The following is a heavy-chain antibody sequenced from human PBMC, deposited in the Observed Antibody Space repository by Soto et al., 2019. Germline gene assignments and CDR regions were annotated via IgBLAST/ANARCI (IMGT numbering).Heavy chain of an antibody. Sequence: SETLSLTCTVSGGSIRDYYWGWIRQSPGKGLEWIGYIYYTGTTKYNPSLKGRVTISVDSSKNQFSLKLDSVTAADTAVYYCARLGGYYQAFGSWGQGTLVTVSS. CDR3: ARLGGYYQAFGS. J-gene: IGHJ4*02. D-gene: IGHD3-22*01. CDR2: IYYTGTT. V-gene: IGHV4-59*08. CDR1: GGSIRDYY.